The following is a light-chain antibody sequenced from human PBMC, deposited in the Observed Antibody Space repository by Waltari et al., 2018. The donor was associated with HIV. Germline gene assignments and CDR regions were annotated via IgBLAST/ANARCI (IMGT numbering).Light chain of an antibody. CDR3: QSYDGSLGGLWV. CDR1: MSNLGAGSA. Sequence: QSTLTQPPSISGAPGQRITISCAGDMSNLGAGSAVHWYQQFPGTAPRLLIYHNNNRPSGVPDRLSGSKSVSAASLAITGLQTEDEADYYCQSYDGSLGGLWVFGGGTKLTVL. J-gene: IGLJ3*02. V-gene: IGLV1-40*01. CDR2: HNN.